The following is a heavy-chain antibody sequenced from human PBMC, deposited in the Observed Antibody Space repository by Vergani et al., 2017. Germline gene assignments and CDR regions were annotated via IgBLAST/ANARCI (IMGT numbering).Heavy chain of an antibody. Sequence: QVQLVQSGAEVKKPGASVKVSCKASGHTFTSYGISWVRQAPGQGLEWMGWISAYTGNTNYAQKLQAGVTMTTDTSTSTAYIELRSLRSDDTAVYYCARVSRLERGLRGMDVWGQGTTVTVSS. J-gene: IGHJ6*02. V-gene: IGHV1-18*01. CDR3: ARVSRLERGLRGMDV. D-gene: IGHD1-1*01. CDR1: GHTFTSYG. CDR2: ISAYTGNT.